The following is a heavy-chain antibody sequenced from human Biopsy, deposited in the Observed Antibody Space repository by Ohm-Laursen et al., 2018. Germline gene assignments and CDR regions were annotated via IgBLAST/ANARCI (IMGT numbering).Heavy chain of an antibody. Sequence: GTLSLTCTVFGGSISSYYWNWIRQPAGKGLEWTGRIYTSGSTNFNPSLKSRVTMSIDTSKNQFSLRLSSVTAADTAVYYCARAAFGPFDSWGQGALVTVSS. V-gene: IGHV4-4*07. CDR3: ARAAFGPFDS. D-gene: IGHD3-16*01. J-gene: IGHJ4*02. CDR1: GGSISSYY. CDR2: IYTSGST.